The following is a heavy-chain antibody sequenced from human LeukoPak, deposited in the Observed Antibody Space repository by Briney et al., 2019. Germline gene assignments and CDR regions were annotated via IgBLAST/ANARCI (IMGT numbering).Heavy chain of an antibody. CDR3: ARGRGYSSGLLWSAFDI. CDR2: INHSGST. CDR1: GGSFSGYY. V-gene: IGHV4-34*01. Sequence: SETLSLTCAVYGGSFSGYYWSWVRQPPGKGLEWIGEINHSGSTNYNPSLKSRVTISVDTSKNQFSLKLSSVTAADTAVFYCARGRGYSSGLLWSAFDIWGQGTMVIVSS. D-gene: IGHD6-19*01. J-gene: IGHJ3*02.